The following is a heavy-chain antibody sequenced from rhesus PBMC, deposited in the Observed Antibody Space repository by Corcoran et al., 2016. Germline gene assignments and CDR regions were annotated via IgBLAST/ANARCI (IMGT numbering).Heavy chain of an antibody. CDR1: GGSISSSNW. CDR2: ISGSSGST. D-gene: IGHD6-25*01. V-gene: IGHV4-65*01. Sequence: QVQLQESGPGLVKPSETLSLTCAVSGGSISSSNWWSWIRQPPGKGLELIGYISGSSGSTYYNPSLKSRVTISTDTSKNQFSLKLSSVTAADTAVYYCARASYSGSWTGIDYWGQGVLVTVSS. CDR3: ARASYSGSWTGIDY. J-gene: IGHJ4*01.